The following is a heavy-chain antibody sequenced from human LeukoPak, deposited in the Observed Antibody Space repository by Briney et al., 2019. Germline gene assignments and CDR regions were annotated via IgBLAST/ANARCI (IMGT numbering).Heavy chain of an antibody. V-gene: IGHV3-43D*04. CDR1: GFPFDDYA. CDR2: ISWDGGTT. Sequence: GGSLRLSCAASGFPFDDYAMHWVRQAPGKGLEWVSLISWDGGTTHYGDSVKGRFTISRDNTKASLYLQMNSLRPEDTALYYCSKGYDSSGYWYFDLWGRGTLVTVSS. D-gene: IGHD3-22*01. CDR3: SKGYDSSGYWYFDL. J-gene: IGHJ2*01.